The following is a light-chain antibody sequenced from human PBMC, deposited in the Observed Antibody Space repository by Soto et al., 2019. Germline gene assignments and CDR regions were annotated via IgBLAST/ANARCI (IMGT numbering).Light chain of an antibody. Sequence: AIRMTQSPSSLSASTGDRVTITCRASQGISSYLAWYQQKPGKAPKLLIYAASTLQSGVPSRFSGSGSGTDFPLTFSCLQSEDFATYYCQQYYNYPRTFGQGTKVEIK. CDR2: AAS. J-gene: IGKJ1*01. V-gene: IGKV1-8*01. CDR1: QGISSY. CDR3: QQYYNYPRT.